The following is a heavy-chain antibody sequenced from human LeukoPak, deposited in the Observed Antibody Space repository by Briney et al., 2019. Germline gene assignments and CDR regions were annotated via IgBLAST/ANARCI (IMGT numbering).Heavy chain of an antibody. D-gene: IGHD3-3*01. V-gene: IGHV1-8*01. CDR2: MNPNSGNT. J-gene: IGHJ4*02. CDR3: ARVYVGDFWSGYYSRYYFDY. Sequence: GASVKVSCKASGYTFTSYDINWVRQATGQGLERMGWMNPNSGNTGYAQKFQGRVTMTRNTSISTAYMELSSLRSEDTAVYYCARVYVGDFWSGYYSRYYFDYWGQGTLVTVSS. CDR1: GYTFTSYD.